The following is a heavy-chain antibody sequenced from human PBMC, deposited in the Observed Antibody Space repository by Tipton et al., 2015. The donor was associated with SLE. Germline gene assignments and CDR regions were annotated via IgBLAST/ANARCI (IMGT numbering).Heavy chain of an antibody. Sequence: TLSLTCTVSGGSISSYYWSWIRQPPGKGLEWIGYIYYSGSTNHNPSLKSRVTISVDTSKNQFSLKLSSVTAADTAVYYCARGDRSSYDYVWGYYYGMDVWGQGTTVTVSS. CDR2: IYYSGST. D-gene: IGHD3-16*01. V-gene: IGHV4-59*01. CDR3: ARGDRSSYDYVWGYYYGMDV. J-gene: IGHJ6*02. CDR1: GGSISSYY.